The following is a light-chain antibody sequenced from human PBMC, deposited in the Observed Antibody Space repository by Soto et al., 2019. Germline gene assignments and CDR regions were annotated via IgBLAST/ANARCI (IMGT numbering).Light chain of an antibody. CDR3: HQYAASPLT. V-gene: IGKV3-20*01. Sequence: EIVLTQSPGTLSLSPGESTTLSCRASQSVGRNFLAWYQQKPGRAPRLLIHGASYRATGIPDRFSGSGSEKDFTLTISRLEPEDSAVYYCHQYAASPLTFGGGTKVEI. CDR1: QSVGRNF. J-gene: IGKJ4*02. CDR2: GAS.